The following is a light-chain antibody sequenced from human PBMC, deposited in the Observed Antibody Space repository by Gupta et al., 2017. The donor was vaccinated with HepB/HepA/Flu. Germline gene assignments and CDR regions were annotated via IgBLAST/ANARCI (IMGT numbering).Light chain of an antibody. CDR3: SAYADSNNYV. CDR2: DVN. J-gene: IGLJ1*01. V-gene: IGLV2-8*01. Sequence: QSPLTPPPSASGSPGQSVTISCTVTSRDAGSYHFGSWYQQHPHKAPKLILYDVNKRPSGVPDRFSGSKSGNTASLTVSGLQEEDEDDYYCSAYADSNNYVFGTGTWVTVL. CDR1: SRDAGSYHF.